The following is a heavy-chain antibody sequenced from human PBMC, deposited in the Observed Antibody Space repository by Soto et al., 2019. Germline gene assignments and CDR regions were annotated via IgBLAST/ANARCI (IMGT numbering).Heavy chain of an antibody. D-gene: IGHD2-2*01. CDR2: IYPGDSDT. Sequence: GEALKISCKGSGYSFTSYWIGWVRQMPGQGPEWVGSIYPGDSDTIYSPSLQGQVPLSPDKSISTAYLQWSSLKASDTAMYYCARLNLFCSSTSCLVPFYYGMDVWGQGTTVTVSS. CDR3: ARLNLFCSSTSCLVPFYYGMDV. CDR1: GYSFTSYW. V-gene: IGHV5-51*01. J-gene: IGHJ6*02.